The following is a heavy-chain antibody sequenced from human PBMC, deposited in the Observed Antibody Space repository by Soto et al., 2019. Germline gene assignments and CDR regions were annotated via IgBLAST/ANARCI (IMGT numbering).Heavy chain of an antibody. D-gene: IGHD3-10*01. V-gene: IGHV3-74*03. CDR2: INSDWRNT. Sequence: GGSLRLSCAASVFIFSSYWMHWVRQVPGKGPVWFARINSDWRNTKYTDSVKVRFTISRDNAKNTLYLQMNSLRAEDTAVYYCARDFMARGRDSNWFDPWGQGTVVTVSS. CDR3: ARDFMARGRDSNWFDP. J-gene: IGHJ5*02. CDR1: VFIFSSYW.